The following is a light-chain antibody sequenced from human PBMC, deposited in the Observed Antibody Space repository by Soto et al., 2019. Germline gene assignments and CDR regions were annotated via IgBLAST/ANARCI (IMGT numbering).Light chain of an antibody. CDR3: QQYYVIPVT. J-gene: IGKJ4*01. Sequence: DIVMTKSPDSLAVSLGERATINCKSSQRVLYNSNNKNYLAWYQQKPGQPPKLLFYWASARESGVPDRFSGSGSVTDFTLTISSLQAEDVAIYHCQQYYVIPVTFGGGTKVEIK. V-gene: IGKV4-1*01. CDR2: WAS. CDR1: QRVLYNSNNKNY.